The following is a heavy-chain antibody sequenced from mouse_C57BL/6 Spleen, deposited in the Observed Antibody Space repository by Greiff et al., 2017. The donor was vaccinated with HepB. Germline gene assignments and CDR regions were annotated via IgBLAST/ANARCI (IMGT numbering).Heavy chain of an antibody. CDR1: GYAFSSSW. D-gene: IGHD1-1*01. CDR3: ARQGEYYGSSPAMDY. V-gene: IGHV1-82*01. J-gene: IGHJ4*01. CDR2: IYPGDGDT. Sequence: QVQLQQSGPELVKPGASVKISCKASGYAFSSSWMNWVKQRPGKGLEWIGRIYPGDGDTNYNGKFKGKATLTADKSSSTAYMQLSSLTSEDSAVYFCARQGEYYGSSPAMDYWGQGTSVTVSS.